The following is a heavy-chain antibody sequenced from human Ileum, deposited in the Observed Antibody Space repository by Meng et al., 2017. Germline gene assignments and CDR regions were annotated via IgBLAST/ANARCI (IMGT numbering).Heavy chain of an antibody. J-gene: IGHJ6*01. Sequence: SVKVSCKVSGGTFSSYTISWVRQAPGQGLEWMGRIIPILGIANYAQKFQGRVTITADKSTSTAYMELSSLRSEDTAVYYCAGAIVVVPAAWPDYYGMDVWGQGTTVTGSS. V-gene: IGHV1-69*02. CDR2: IIPILGIA. D-gene: IGHD2-2*01. CDR3: AGAIVVVPAAWPDYYGMDV. CDR1: GGTFSSYT.